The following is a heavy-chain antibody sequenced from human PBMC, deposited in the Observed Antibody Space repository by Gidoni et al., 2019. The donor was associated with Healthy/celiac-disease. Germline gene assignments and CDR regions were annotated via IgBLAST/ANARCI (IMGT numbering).Heavy chain of an antibody. J-gene: IGHJ6*02. CDR3: ARGRWGYGSGSYYNYYYYGMDV. CDR1: GGSFSAYY. CDR2: INHSGST. D-gene: IGHD3-10*01. Sequence: QVQLQQWGAGLLKPSETLSLTCAVYGGSFSAYYWSWIRQPPGKGLEWIGEINHSGSTNYNPSLKSRVTISVDTSKNQFSLKLSSVTAADTAVYYCARGRWGYGSGSYYNYYYYGMDVWGQGTTVTVSS. V-gene: IGHV4-34*01.